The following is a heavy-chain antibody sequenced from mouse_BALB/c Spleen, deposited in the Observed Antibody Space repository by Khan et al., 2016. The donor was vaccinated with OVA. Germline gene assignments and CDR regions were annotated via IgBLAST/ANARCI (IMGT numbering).Heavy chain of an antibody. V-gene: IGHV1-4*01. CDR2: INPRSDYT. CDR1: GYTFTSHT. D-gene: IGHD2-14*01. CDR3: ARRTTEYALDY. Sequence: QVQLQQSGAELARPGASVKMSCKASGYTFTSHTMHWVKQRPGQGLEWIGYINPRSDYTQYNQKFNDKDTLTADLSSSTAYMQLSSLTSEDSAVYYWARRTTEYALDYWGQGTSVTVSS. J-gene: IGHJ4*01.